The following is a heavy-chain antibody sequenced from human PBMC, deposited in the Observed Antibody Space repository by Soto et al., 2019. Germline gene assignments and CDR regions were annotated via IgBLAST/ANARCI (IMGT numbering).Heavy chain of an antibody. Sequence: QVQLVQSGAEVKEPGASVRVSCKAFGYTFTAYNIHWLRQAPGQGLEWMGWINAGNGNTRSSRKFQGRVIITRDTSETTAYREVDSRRSEDTAIYYCERVAPSGGSVPRFDHCGQGTLLTVSS. D-gene: IGHD3-10*01. CDR2: INAGNGNT. V-gene: IGHV1-3*01. J-gene: IGHJ5*02. CDR3: ERVAPSGGSVPRFDH. CDR1: GYTFTAYN.